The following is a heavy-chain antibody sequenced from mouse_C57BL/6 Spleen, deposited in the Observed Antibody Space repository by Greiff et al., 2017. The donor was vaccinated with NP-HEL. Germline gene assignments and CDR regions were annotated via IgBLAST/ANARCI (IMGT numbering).Heavy chain of an antibody. CDR1: GYSITSGYY. V-gene: IGHV3-6*01. CDR3: AREDYDYDWYFDV. CDR2: ISYDGSN. Sequence: EVKLMESGPGLVKPSQSLSLTCSVTGYSITSGYYWNWIRQFPGNKLEWMGYISYDGSNNYNPSLKNRISITRDTSKNQFFLKLNSVTTEDTATYYCAREDYDYDWYFDVWGTGTTVTVSS. J-gene: IGHJ1*03. D-gene: IGHD2-4*01.